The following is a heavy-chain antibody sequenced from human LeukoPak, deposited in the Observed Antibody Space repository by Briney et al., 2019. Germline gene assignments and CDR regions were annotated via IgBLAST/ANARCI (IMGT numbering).Heavy chain of an antibody. CDR3: SAQPESLAGAMYS. CDR2: ISPRSDFT. J-gene: IGHJ4*02. Sequence: GGSLRLSCTASGFSFSSHSMTWVRQAPGQGLDWVSTISPRSDFTFYADSVKGRFTVSRDNSRNTLYLHMSTLRAEDTAVYYCSAQPESLAGAMYSWGQGALVTVSS. D-gene: IGHD6-19*01. V-gene: IGHV3-23*01. CDR1: GFSFSSHS.